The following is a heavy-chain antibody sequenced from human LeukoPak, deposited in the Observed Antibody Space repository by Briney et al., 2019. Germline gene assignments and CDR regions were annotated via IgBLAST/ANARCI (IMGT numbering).Heavy chain of an antibody. CDR1: GGSISSSSYY. Sequence: PSETLSLTCTVSGGSISSSSYYWGWIRQPPGKGLEWIGSIYYSGSTYYNPSLKSRVTISVDTSKNQFSLKLSSVTAADTAVYYCAASGSVGVYWFDPWGQGTLVTVSS. CDR2: IYYSGST. J-gene: IGHJ5*02. CDR3: AASGSVGVYWFDP. V-gene: IGHV4-39*01. D-gene: IGHD3-10*01.